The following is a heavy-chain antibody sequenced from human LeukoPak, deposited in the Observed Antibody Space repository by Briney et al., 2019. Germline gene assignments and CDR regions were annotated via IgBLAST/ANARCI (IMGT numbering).Heavy chain of an antibody. CDR2: VSTSSSYI. J-gene: IGHJ3*02. V-gene: IGHV3-21*01. CDR3: AKDRDSITMIVVVADAFDI. Sequence: GGSLRLSCAASGFTFSNHNMDWVRQAPGKGLEWVSSVSTSSSYIYYADSVKGRFTISRYNAKNSLYLQMNSLRVEDTAVYYCAKDRDSITMIVVVADAFDIWGQGTMVTVSS. CDR1: GFTFSNHN. D-gene: IGHD3-22*01.